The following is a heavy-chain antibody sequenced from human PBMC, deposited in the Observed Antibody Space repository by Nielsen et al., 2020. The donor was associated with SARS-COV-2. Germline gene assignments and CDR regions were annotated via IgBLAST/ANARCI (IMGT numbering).Heavy chain of an antibody. D-gene: IGHD6-13*01. CDR3: ARGVSLGHSSNWYISGDWFDP. V-gene: IGHV4-31*02. J-gene: IGHJ5*02. Sequence: WIRQPPGKGLEWIGYIYYSGSTYYNPSLKSRVTISVDTSKNQFSLKLSSVTAADTAVYYCARGVSLGHSSNWYISGDWFDPWGQGTLVTVSS. CDR2: IYYSGST.